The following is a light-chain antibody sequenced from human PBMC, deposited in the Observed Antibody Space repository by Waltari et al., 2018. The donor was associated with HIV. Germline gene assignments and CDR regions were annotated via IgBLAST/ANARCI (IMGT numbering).Light chain of an antibody. CDR1: YSDVGSYNL. V-gene: IGLV2-23*03. CDR2: EGS. CDR3: CSYAGSNTFV. Sequence: QSALTQPASVSGSPGQSITISCTGTYSDVGSYNLVSWYQQHPGKAPKLMIYEGSKRPSGVSNRFSGSKSGNTASLTISGLQAEDEADYYCCSYAGSNTFVFGTGTKVTVL. J-gene: IGLJ1*01.